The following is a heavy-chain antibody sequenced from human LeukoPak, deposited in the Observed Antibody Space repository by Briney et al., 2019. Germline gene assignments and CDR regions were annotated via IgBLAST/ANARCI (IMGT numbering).Heavy chain of an antibody. J-gene: IGHJ3*01. V-gene: IGHV1-2*02. CDR3: GREWTHDAFDF. D-gene: IGHD3/OR15-3a*01. CDR1: GYTFTGYY. Sequence: AASVKVSCKASGYTFTGYYIHWVRQAPGHGLEWMGWINPFSGDTNYAQEFQGRVTLTRDTSTSTAYMGLDGLRSDDTAVYSCGREWTHDAFDFWGQGTMVTVSS. CDR2: INPFSGDT.